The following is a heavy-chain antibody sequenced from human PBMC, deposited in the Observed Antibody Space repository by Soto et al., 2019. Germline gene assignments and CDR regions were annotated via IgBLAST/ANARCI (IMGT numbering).Heavy chain of an antibody. CDR1: GGSINSGGYC. CDR3: SRGILV. J-gene: IGHJ4*02. Sequence: QVQLQESGPGLVKPSQTLSLTCTVSGGSINSGGYCWSWIRQHPGKGLDWIGCISYGGSTSYNPSLKSRVTISVATSKNQFSLKLTSVTAADTAVYYGSRGILVWGQGALITVSS. D-gene: IGHD5-18*01. CDR2: ISYGGST. V-gene: IGHV4-31*03.